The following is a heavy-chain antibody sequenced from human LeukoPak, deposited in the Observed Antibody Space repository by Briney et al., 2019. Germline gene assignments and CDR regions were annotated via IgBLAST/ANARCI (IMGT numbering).Heavy chain of an antibody. CDR2: INPNSGGT. Sequence: VASVKVSCKASGYTFTGYYMHWVRQAPGQGLEWMGWINPNSGGTNYAQKFQGRVTMTRDTSISTAYMELSRLRSDDTAVYYCARGVGELRGSYQYYYYYMDVWGKGTTVTVSS. D-gene: IGHD1-26*01. CDR3: ARGVGELRGSYQYYYYYMDV. CDR1: GYTFTGYY. J-gene: IGHJ6*03. V-gene: IGHV1-2*02.